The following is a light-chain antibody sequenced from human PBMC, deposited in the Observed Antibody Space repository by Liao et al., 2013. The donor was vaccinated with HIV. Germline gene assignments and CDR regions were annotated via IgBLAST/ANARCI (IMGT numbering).Light chain of an antibody. V-gene: IGLV3-1*01. CDR2: QDS. J-gene: IGLJ1*01. CDR1: KLGDKY. Sequence: SYELTQPPSVSVSPGQTASITCSGDKLGDKYASWYQQKPGQSPVLVIYQDSKRPSGIPERFSGSNSGNTATLTISGTQAMDEADYYCQAWDSSTAGGVFGTGTKVTVL. CDR3: QAWDSSTAGGV.